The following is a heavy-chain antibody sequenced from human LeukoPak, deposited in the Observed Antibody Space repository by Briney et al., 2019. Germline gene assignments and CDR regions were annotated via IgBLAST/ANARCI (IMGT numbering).Heavy chain of an antibody. V-gene: IGHV3-30-3*01. CDR1: GSTFSSYA. D-gene: IGHD5-18*01. Sequence: PGRSLRLSCAASGSTFSSYAMHWVRQAPGKGLEWVAVISYDGSNKYYADSVKGRFTISRDNSKNTLYLQMNSLRAEDTAVYYCARGYSYGYFDYWGQGTLVTVSS. J-gene: IGHJ4*02. CDR2: ISYDGSNK. CDR3: ARGYSYGYFDY.